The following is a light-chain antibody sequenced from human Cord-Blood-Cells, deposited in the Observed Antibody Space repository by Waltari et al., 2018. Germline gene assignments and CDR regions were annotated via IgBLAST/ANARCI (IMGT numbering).Light chain of an antibody. CDR1: SSDVGGYNY. J-gene: IGLJ3*02. V-gene: IGLV2-8*01. CDR2: EVS. Sequence: QSALTQPPSASGSPGQSVTIPCTGTSSDVGGYNYVSWYQQHPGKAPKLMIYEVSKRPSGVPSRLSGSKSGNTASLTVSGRQAEDEADYYCSSYAGSNNLVFGGGTKLTVL. CDR3: SSYAGSNNLV.